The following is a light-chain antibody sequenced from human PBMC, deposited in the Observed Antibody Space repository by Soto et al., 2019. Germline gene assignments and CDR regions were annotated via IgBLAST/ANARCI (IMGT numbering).Light chain of an antibody. CDR2: SNT. Sequence: QCGLTQPPTVSGDPGQTVTISSTGSSSNIGAGFDVHWYQQVPGTAPKLVLYSNTARPSGVPDRFSGSRSGSSGSLAITGLQPEDEADYYCQSYDSGVTGSVFGTGTKVTVL. J-gene: IGLJ1*01. CDR1: SSNIGAGFD. CDR3: QSYDSGVTGSV. V-gene: IGLV1-40*01.